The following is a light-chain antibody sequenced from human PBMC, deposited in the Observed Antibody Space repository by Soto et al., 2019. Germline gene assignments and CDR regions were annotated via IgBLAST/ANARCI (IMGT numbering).Light chain of an antibody. CDR1: QTIRSH. CDR2: AAS. V-gene: IGKV1-39*01. Sequence: DIQNTLSPANLCASVGDRVIITCRASQTIRSHLNWYQQKPGKAPNLLVYAASSLQSGVPSRFTGSGSGTDFTLSISSLQPEDFATYFCQHSYTTPITLCQGTRLEIK. J-gene: IGKJ5*01. CDR3: QHSYTTPIT.